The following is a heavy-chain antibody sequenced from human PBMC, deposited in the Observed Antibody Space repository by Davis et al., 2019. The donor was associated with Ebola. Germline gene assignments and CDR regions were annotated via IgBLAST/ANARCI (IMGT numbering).Heavy chain of an antibody. D-gene: IGHD1-26*01. Sequence: SVKVSCKASGGTFSSYAISWVRQAPGQGLEWMGGIIPIFGTANYAQKFQGRVTITADESTSTAYMELSSLRSEDTAVYYCARSPYSGSRWYYYYGMDVWGQGTTVTVSS. CDR2: IIPIFGTA. CDR3: ARSPYSGSRWYYYYGMDV. J-gene: IGHJ6*02. V-gene: IGHV1-69*13. CDR1: GGTFSSYA.